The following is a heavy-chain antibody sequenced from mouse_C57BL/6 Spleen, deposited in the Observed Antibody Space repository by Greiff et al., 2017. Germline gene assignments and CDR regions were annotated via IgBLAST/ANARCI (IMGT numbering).Heavy chain of an antibody. Sequence: EVQLQQPGPVLVKPGASVKMSCKASGYTFTDYYMNWVKQSHGKSLEWIGVINPYNGGTSYNQKFKGKATLTVDKSSSTAYMELNSLTSEDSAVYDCARRVCYGYDGGFAYWGQGTLVTVSA. CDR3: ARRVCYGYDGGFAY. CDR2: INPYNGGT. V-gene: IGHV1-19*01. D-gene: IGHD2-2*01. J-gene: IGHJ3*01. CDR1: GYTFTDYY.